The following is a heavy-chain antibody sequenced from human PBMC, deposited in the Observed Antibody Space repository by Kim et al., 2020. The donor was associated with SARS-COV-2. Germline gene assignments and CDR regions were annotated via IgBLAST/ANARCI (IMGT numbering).Heavy chain of an antibody. CDR3: ARISGYGIDAFDI. V-gene: IGHV4-4*02. D-gene: IGHD5-12*01. Sequence: NPYLKSRVPISVDKSQTQFSLKLSSVTAADTAVYYCARISGYGIDAFDIWGQGTMVTVSS. J-gene: IGHJ3*02.